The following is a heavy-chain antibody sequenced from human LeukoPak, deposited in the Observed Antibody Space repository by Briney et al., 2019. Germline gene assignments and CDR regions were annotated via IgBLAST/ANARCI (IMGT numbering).Heavy chain of an antibody. V-gene: IGHV3-7*01. CDR1: RFTLSSHW. D-gene: IGHD1-26*01. Sequence: PGGSLRLSCAASRFTLSSHWMSWVRQAPGKGLEWVANIKQDGSEKYYVDSVTGRFTISRDNAKNSLYRQMNSLRAENTAVYDSERVSDRWELPSVYWGQGALVTVCS. J-gene: IGHJ4*02. CDR3: ERVSDRWELPSVY. CDR2: IKQDGSEK.